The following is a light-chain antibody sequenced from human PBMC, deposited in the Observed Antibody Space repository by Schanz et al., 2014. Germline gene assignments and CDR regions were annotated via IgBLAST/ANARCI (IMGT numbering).Light chain of an antibody. CDR2: GAS. V-gene: IGKV3-20*01. CDR3: QHYGNSPPLT. J-gene: IGKJ1*01. Sequence: EIVLTQSPGTLSLSPGERATLSCRASQSVSNNYLAWYQQKPGQAPRLLIYGASSRATGVPDRFSGSGSGTDFTLSISRLEPEDFAVYYCQHYGNSPPLTFGQGTKVEI. CDR1: QSVSNNY.